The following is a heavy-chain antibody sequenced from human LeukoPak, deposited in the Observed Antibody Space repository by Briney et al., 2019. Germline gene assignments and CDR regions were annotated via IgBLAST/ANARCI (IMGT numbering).Heavy chain of an antibody. CDR3: ATLEMATYYFDY. Sequence: GASVKVSCKASGYTFTDYYMHWVRQAPGQGLEWMGWINPNNGGTSYAQKFQGRVTMTEDTSTDTAYMELSSLRSEDTAVYYCATLEMATYYFDYWGQGTLVTVSS. J-gene: IGHJ4*02. CDR2: INPNNGGT. CDR1: GYTFTDYY. D-gene: IGHD5-24*01. V-gene: IGHV1-2*02.